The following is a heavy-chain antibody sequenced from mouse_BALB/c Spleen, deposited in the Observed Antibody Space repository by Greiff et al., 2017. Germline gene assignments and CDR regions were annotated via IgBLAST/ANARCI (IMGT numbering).Heavy chain of an antibody. Sequence: QVQLQQSGPGLVQPSQSLSITCTVSGFSLTSYGVHWVRQSPGKGLEWLGVIWSGGSTDYNAAFISRLSISKDNSKSQVFFKMNSLQANDTAIYYCAREDYYGSSGFAYWGQGTLVTVSA. V-gene: IGHV2-2*02. CDR1: GFSLTSYG. CDR2: IWSGGST. D-gene: IGHD1-1*01. J-gene: IGHJ3*01. CDR3: AREDYYGSSGFAY.